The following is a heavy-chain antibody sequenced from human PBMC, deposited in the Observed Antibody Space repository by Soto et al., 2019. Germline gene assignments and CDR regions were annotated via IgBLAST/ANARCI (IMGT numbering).Heavy chain of an antibody. CDR2: VFYSGST. V-gene: IGHV4-61*01. J-gene: IGHJ4*02. Sequence: ETLSLTCTVSGGSVSTGSYYWSWIRQPPGKGLEWIGFVFYSGSTNFNPSLRGRVTMSVETSKNQFSLILTSVTAADTAVYFCATGRYYYGSEFWGQGTLVTVSS. D-gene: IGHD3-10*01. CDR1: GGSVSTGSYY. CDR3: ATGRYYYGSEF.